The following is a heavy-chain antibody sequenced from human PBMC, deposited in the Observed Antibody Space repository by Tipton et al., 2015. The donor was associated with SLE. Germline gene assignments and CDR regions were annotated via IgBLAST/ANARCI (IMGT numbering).Heavy chain of an antibody. D-gene: IGHD2-2*01. CDR1: GFTFSSYW. CDR2: IKQDGSEK. CDR3: AKAFALVLSSRGLRDAFDI. Sequence: SLRLSCAASGFTFSSYWMSWVRQAPGKGLEWVANIKQDGSEKYYVDSVKGRFTISRDNAKNMLYLQMNSLRAEDTSVYYCAKAFALVLSSRGLRDAFDIWGQGTMVTVSS. J-gene: IGHJ3*02. V-gene: IGHV3-7*01.